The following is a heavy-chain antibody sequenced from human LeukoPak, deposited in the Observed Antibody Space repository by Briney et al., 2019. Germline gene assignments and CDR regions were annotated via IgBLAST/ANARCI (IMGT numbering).Heavy chain of an antibody. Sequence: SETLSLTCSVSGASLSTSPYYWGWIRQPPGKGLEWIGEINHSGSTNYNPSLKSRVTISVDTSKNQFSLKLSSVTAADTAVYHCARRRSTRVVVAATYYYYMDVWGKGTTVTISS. CDR2: INHSGST. J-gene: IGHJ6*03. D-gene: IGHD2-15*01. CDR1: GASLSTSPYY. V-gene: IGHV4-39*07. CDR3: ARRRSTRVVVAATYYYYMDV.